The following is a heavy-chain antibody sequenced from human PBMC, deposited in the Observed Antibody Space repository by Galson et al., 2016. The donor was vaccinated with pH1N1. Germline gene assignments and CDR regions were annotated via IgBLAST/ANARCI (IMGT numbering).Heavy chain of an antibody. V-gene: IGHV3-48*03. D-gene: IGHD2-2*01. CDR1: GFTFSSWH. CDR2: ITYTSATI. Sequence: SLRLSCAASGFTFSSWHMDWVRQAPGEGLEWISFITYTSATIYYADSVKGRFTVSRDNAKNSLYLQMNSLRAEDTAVYYCATYCISSSCYEGSFDYWGQGTLVTVSS. CDR3: ATYCISSSCYEGSFDY. J-gene: IGHJ4*02.